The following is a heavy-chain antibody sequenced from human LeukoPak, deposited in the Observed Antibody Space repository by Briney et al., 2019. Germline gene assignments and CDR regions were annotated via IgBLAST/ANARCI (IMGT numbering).Heavy chain of an antibody. CDR2: IKQDGSEK. D-gene: IGHD2-2*02. J-gene: IGHJ4*02. CDR1: GFTFSSYW. Sequence: GGSLRLSCAASGFTFSSYWMSWVRQAPGKGLEWVANIKQDGSEKYYVDSVKGRFTISRDNAKNSLYLQMNSLRAEDTAVYYCARVSYCSSTTCYKEFDHWGQGTLVTVSS. V-gene: IGHV3-7*01. CDR3: ARVSYCSSTTCYKEFDH.